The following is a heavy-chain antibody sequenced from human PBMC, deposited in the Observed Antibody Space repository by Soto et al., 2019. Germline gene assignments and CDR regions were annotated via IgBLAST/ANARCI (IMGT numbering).Heavy chain of an antibody. CDR2: IAYDGSNK. CDR3: AREPTTMIVVVPKVTADY. D-gene: IGHD3-22*01. V-gene: IGHV3-30-3*01. J-gene: IGHJ4*02. CDR1: GFTFSSYA. Sequence: QVQLVESGGGVVQPGRSLRLSCAASGFTFSSYAMHWVRQAPGQGLEWVAVIAYDGSNKYYADAVKGRFTISRDNSKNTLYLQMNSLRAYDTAVYYCAREPTTMIVVVPKVTADYCGQGTMVTVSS.